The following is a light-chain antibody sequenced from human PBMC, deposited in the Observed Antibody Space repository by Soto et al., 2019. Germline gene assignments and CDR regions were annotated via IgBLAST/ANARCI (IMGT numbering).Light chain of an antibody. J-gene: IGKJ1*01. V-gene: IGKV1-17*01. CDR1: QGIRDA. CDR3: LQHNSYPQT. CDR2: AAS. Sequence: DIQMTQSPSSLSASVGDRVTITCRASQGIRDALGWYQQKPGKAPKRLIYAASTLQSGVPSRFSGSGSGTKFTLPISSLQPEDFATYYCLQHNSYPQTFGQGTRVDIK.